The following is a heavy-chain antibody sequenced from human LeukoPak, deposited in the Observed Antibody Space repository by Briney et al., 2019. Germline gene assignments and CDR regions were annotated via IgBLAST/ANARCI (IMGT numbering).Heavy chain of an antibody. J-gene: IGHJ6*03. CDR2: MNPNSGNT. V-gene: IGHV1-8*03. D-gene: IGHD2-2*01. CDR3: ARGLRYCSSTSCYFPSYCYYYMDV. Sequence: ASVKVSCKASGYTFTSYDINWVRQATGQGLEWMGWMNPNSGNTGYAQKFQGRVTITRNTSISTAYMELSSLRSEDTAVYYCARGLRYCSSTSCYFPSYCYYYMDVWGKGTTVTVSS. CDR1: GYTFTSYD.